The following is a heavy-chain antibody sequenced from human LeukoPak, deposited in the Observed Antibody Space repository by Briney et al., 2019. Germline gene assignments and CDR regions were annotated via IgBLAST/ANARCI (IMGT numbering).Heavy chain of an antibody. CDR2: ISSSGSTI. CDR1: RFTFSDYY. Sequence: GGPLRLSCAASRFTFSDYYMSWIRQAPGKGLEWVSYISSSGSTIYYADSVKGRFTISRDNAKNSLYLQMNSLRAEDTAVYYCARESVATIRGGTDYWGQGTLVTVSS. V-gene: IGHV3-11*01. D-gene: IGHD5-12*01. J-gene: IGHJ4*02. CDR3: ARESVATIRGGTDY.